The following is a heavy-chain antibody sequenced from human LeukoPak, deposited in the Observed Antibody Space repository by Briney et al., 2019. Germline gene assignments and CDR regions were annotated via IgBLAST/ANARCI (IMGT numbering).Heavy chain of an antibody. CDR3: ARGGVTNWLDS. D-gene: IGHD3-10*01. V-gene: IGHV1-18*01. CDR2: ISTYSGNT. Sequence: ASVNVSCKASGYTFTNYGITWVRQAPGQGVEWMGWISTYSGNTNYARSPQGRLTMTTHTSTTTAYMELRSLRSDDTAVYYCARGGVTNWLDSWGQGTLVTVSS. J-gene: IGHJ5*01. CDR1: GYTFTNYG.